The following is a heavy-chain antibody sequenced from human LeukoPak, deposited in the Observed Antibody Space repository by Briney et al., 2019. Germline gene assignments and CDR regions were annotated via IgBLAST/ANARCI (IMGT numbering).Heavy chain of an antibody. Sequence: ASVKVSCKASGYTFTSYGISWVRQAPGQGLEWMGWISAYNGNTNYAQKLQGRVTMTTDTSTSTAYMELRSLRSDDTAVYYCAREMPFVDTAMPVPYYFDYWGQGTLVTVSS. CDR1: GYTFTSYG. CDR2: ISAYNGNT. V-gene: IGHV1-18*01. D-gene: IGHD5-18*01. CDR3: AREMPFVDTAMPVPYYFDY. J-gene: IGHJ4*02.